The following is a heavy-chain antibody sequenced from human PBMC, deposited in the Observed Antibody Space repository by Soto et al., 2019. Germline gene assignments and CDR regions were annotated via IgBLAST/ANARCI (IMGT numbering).Heavy chain of an antibody. J-gene: IGHJ4*02. D-gene: IGHD2-21*02. CDR2: IRAGNGYT. CDR1: GYTFTTLA. Sequence: QVQLVQSGAEVRRAGASVKVSCKASGYTFTTLAIHWVRQAPGQGLEWMGYIRAGNGYTKYSQNFRGRVTITRDTLESTAYMEMSSLSSDDTAVYFCASQYCGDFCSAGYWGQGTLITVAS. V-gene: IGHV1-3*01. CDR3: ASQYCGDFCSAGY.